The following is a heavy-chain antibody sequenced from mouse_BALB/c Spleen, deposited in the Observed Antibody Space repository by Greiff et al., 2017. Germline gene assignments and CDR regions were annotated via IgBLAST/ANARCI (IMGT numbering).Heavy chain of an antibody. D-gene: IGHD1-1*01. CDR3: TRSGNLEYYYGSSYIDY. CDR1: GYTFTDYE. J-gene: IGHJ2*01. V-gene: IGHV1-15*01. CDR2: IDPETGGT. Sequence: QVQLQQSGAELVRPGASVTLSCKASGYTFTDYEMHWVKQTPVHGLEWIGAIDPETGGTAYNQKFKGKATLTADKSSSTAYMELRSLTSEDSAVYYCTRSGNLEYYYGSSYIDYWGQGTTLTVSS.